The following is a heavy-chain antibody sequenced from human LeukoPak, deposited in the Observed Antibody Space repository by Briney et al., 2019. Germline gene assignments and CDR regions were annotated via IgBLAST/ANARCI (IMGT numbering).Heavy chain of an antibody. J-gene: IGHJ4*02. Sequence: PGGSLRLSCAASGFTFSSHWMSWVRQAPGKGLEWVANIKEDGSEIYYVDSVKGRFTISRDNAKNSLYLQMNSLRAKDTALYYCTRRGYGYWGQGTLVTVSS. V-gene: IGHV3-7*01. CDR1: GFTFSSHW. CDR2: IKEDGSEI. CDR3: TRRGYGY. D-gene: IGHD4-17*01.